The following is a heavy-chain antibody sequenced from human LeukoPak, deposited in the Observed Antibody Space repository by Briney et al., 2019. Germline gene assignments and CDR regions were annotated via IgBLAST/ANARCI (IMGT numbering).Heavy chain of an antibody. CDR2: ISSSGSTI. Sequence: GGSLRLSCAASGFTFSDYYMSWIRQAPGKGLEWVSYISSSGSTIYYADSVKGRFTISRDNAKNSLYLQMNSLRAEDMAVYYCARIWFGELYEDYYMDVWGKGTTVTVSS. CDR3: ARIWFGELYEDYYMDV. D-gene: IGHD3-10*01. CDR1: GFTFSDYY. J-gene: IGHJ6*03. V-gene: IGHV3-11*01.